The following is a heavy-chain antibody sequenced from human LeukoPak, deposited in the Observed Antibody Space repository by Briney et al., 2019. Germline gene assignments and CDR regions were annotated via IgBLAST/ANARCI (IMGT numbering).Heavy chain of an antibody. V-gene: IGHV4-59*01. D-gene: IGHD6-13*01. CDR1: GGSISSYL. CDR2: IHHGGST. Sequence: SETLSLTCTVSGGSISSYLWSWIRQPPGKGLQWIGYIHHGGSTNYNPSLQSRVTISVDTSKNQFSLKLSSVTAADTAVYFCARGYSSRLIHYWGQGTLVTVSS. J-gene: IGHJ4*02. CDR3: ARGYSSRLIHY.